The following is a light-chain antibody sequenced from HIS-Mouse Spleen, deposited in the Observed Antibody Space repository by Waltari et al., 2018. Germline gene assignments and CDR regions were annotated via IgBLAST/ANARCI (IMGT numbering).Light chain of an antibody. J-gene: IGLJ1*01. CDR1: RTDVGGYNY. Sequence: QSALTQPRSVSGSPGPSVTISCTGTRTDVGGYNYVSWYQQHPGKAPKLMIYDVSKRPSGVPDRFSGSKSGNTASLTISGLQAEDEADYYCCSYAGSYRVFGTGTKVTVL. CDR3: CSYAGSYRV. V-gene: IGLV2-11*01. CDR2: DVS.